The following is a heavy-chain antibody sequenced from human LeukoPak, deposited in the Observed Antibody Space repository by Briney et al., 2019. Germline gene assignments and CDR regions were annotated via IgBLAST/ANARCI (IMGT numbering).Heavy chain of an antibody. CDR3: TRGAGTDSNGAFDI. CDR2: INHSEST. Sequence: PSETLSLTCAVYGGSFSGYSWSWIRQPPGKGLEWIGKINHSESTNSNPSLKSRVTISVDKSKNQFSLNLNSVTAADTAVYYCTRGAGTDSNGAFDIWGQGTVVTVSS. V-gene: IGHV4-34*01. D-gene: IGHD6-19*01. J-gene: IGHJ3*02. CDR1: GGSFSGYS.